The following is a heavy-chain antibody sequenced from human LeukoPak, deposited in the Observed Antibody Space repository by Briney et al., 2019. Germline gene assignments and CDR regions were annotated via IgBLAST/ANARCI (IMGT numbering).Heavy chain of an antibody. D-gene: IGHD3-22*01. CDR2: ISAYNGNT. V-gene: IGHV1-18*01. CDR1: GYTFTSYG. J-gene: IGHJ4*02. CDR3: ARVLYYYDSSGYYYEYYFDY. Sequence: ASVKVSCKASGYTFTSYGISWVRQAPGQGLEWMGWISAYNGNTNYAQKLQGRVTMTTGTSTSTAYMELRSLRSDDTAVYYCARVLYYYDSSGYYYEYYFDYWGQGTLVTVSS.